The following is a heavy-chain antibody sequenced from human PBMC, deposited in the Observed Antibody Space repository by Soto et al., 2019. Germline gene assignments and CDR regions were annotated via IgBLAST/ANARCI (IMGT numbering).Heavy chain of an antibody. D-gene: IGHD6-19*01. J-gene: IGHJ4*02. CDR3: ARGPYPKYSSGWYFDY. V-gene: IGHV3-21*01. CDR2: ISSSSSYI. Sequence: GGSLRLSCAASGLTFSSYIMNWVRQAPGKGLEWVSSISSSSSYIYYADSVKGRFTISRDNAKNSLYLQMNSLRAEDTAVYYCARGPYPKYSSGWYFDYWGQGTLVTVSS. CDR1: GLTFSSYI.